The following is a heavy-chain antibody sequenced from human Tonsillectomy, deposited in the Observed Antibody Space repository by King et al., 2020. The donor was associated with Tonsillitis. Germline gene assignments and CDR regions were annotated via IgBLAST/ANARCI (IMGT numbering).Heavy chain of an antibody. V-gene: IGHV3-7*01. J-gene: IGHJ6*02. D-gene: IGHD4-17*01. CDR3: ARAKTVTTYYYGMDV. CDR1: GFTFSYYW. CDR2: IKQDGSEK. Sequence: DVQLVESGGGLVQPGGSLRLSCAASGFTFSYYWMSWVRQAPGKGLEWVANIKQDGSEKYYVDSVKGRFTVSRDNAKNSLYLQMNSLRAEDTAVYYCARAKTVTTYYYGMDVWGQGTTVTVSS.